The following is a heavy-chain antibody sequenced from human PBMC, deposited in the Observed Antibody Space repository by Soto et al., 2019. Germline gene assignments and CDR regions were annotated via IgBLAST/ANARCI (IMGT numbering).Heavy chain of an antibody. Sequence: ASVKVSCKASGYTFTGYYMHWVRQAPGQGLEWMGWINPNSGGTNYAQKFQGWVTMTRDTSISTAYMELSRLRSDDTAVYYCARDALGAVAGKPYWFDPWGQGTLVTVSS. D-gene: IGHD6-19*01. J-gene: IGHJ5*02. CDR3: ARDALGAVAGKPYWFDP. CDR1: GYTFTGYY. CDR2: INPNSGGT. V-gene: IGHV1-2*04.